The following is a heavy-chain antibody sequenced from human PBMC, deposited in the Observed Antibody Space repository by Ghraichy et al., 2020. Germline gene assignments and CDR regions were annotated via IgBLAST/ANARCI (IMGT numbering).Heavy chain of an antibody. D-gene: IGHD5-18*01. CDR2: INHSGST. V-gene: IGHV4-34*01. J-gene: IGHJ2*01. CDR3: ARGTRIYGYAWYFDL. CDR1: GGSFSGYY. Sequence: SETLSLTCADYGGSFSGYYWSWIRQAPGKGLEWIWEINHSGSTNYNPSIKSRVTTSVDTSKNQFSLKLSPVTAADQAVDYCARGTRIYGYAWYFDLWGRGTLVTVSS.